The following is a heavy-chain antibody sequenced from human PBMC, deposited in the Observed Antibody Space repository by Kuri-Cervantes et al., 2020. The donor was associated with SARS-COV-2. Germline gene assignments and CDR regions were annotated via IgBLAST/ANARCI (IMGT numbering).Heavy chain of an antibody. CDR2: IKQDGSEK. Sequence: GESLKISCAASGFTFSSYWMSWVRQAPGKGLEWVANIKQDGSEKYYVDSVKGRFTISRDNAKNSLYLQMNSLRAEDTAVYYCARDGYRTYCSGGSCYSGGYYYGMDVWGQGTTVTVSS. D-gene: IGHD2-15*01. V-gene: IGHV3-7*03. CDR3: ARDGYRTYCSGGSCYSGGYYYGMDV. CDR1: GFTFSSYW. J-gene: IGHJ6*02.